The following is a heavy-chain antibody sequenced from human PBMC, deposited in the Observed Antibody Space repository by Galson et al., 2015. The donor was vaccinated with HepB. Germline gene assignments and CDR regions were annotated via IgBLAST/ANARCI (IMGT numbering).Heavy chain of an antibody. CDR3: AILDIVVVPAPTHAFDI. D-gene: IGHD2-2*01. Sequence: SVKVSCKASGGTFSSYAISWVRQAPGRGLEWMGRIIPILGIANYAQKFQGRVTITADKSTSTAYMELSSLRSEDTAVYYCAILDIVVVPAPTHAFDIWGQGTMVTVSS. J-gene: IGHJ3*02. CDR2: IIPILGIA. CDR1: GGTFSSYA. V-gene: IGHV1-69*04.